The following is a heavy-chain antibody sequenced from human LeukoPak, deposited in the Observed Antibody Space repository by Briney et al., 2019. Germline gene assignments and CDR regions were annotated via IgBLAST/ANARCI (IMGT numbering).Heavy chain of an antibody. CDR2: INPNSGGT. J-gene: IGHJ4*02. V-gene: IGHV1-2*02. D-gene: IGHD5-18*01. Sequence: ASVKVSCKASGYTFTSYAMNWVRQAPGQGLEWMGWINPNSGGTNYAQKFQGRVTMTRDTSISTAYMELSSLRSEDTAVYYCARGALGGYSYALGYWGQGTLVTVSS. CDR3: ARGALGGYSYALGY. CDR1: GYTFTSYA.